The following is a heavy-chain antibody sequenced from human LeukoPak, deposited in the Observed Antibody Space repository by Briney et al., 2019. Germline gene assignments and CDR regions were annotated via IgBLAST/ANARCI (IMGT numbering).Heavy chain of an antibody. J-gene: IGHJ3*02. CDR3: AKARFFGTVTGAFDI. CDR1: GFTFDDYA. V-gene: IGHV3-9*01. CDR2: FSWNSGSI. Sequence: GRSLRLSCAASGFTFDDYAMHWVRQAPGKGLEWVSGFSWNSGSIGYADSVKGRFTISRDNAKNSLFLQMNSLRTEDTALYYCAKARFFGTVTGAFDIWGQGTMVTVSS. D-gene: IGHD3-3*01.